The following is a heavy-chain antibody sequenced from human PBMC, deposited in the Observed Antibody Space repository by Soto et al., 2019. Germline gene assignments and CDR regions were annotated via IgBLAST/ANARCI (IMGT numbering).Heavy chain of an antibody. CDR3: ARPDEGGYSSNHHYYYALDV. CDR2: IIPIFDIT. D-gene: IGHD3-22*01. CDR1: GGTFRSYS. J-gene: IGHJ6*02. Sequence: QVQLVQSGAEVKKPGSSVKVSCKASGGTFRSYSISWVRQAPGQGLEWMGGIIPIFDITNYAQKFQGRVTITADESTSTAYMELSSLGSDDTAVYYCARPDEGGYSSNHHYYYALDVWGQGTTVTTSS. V-gene: IGHV1-69*01.